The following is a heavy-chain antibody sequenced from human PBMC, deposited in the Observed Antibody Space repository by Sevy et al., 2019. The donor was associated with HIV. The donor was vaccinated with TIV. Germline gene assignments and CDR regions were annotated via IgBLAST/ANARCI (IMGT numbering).Heavy chain of an antibody. V-gene: IGHV3-30*02. J-gene: IGHJ4*02. Sequence: EGSLRLSCAASGFTCNVYGMHWVRQAPGKGLQWVAFTRYDGSTKYYADSVKGRFTISRDNSKNTLYLQMNSLRVEDTAMYYCAKDLTERYSTSSGDFDYWGQGSLVTVSS. CDR2: TRYDGSTK. CDR3: AKDLTERYSTSSGDFDY. CDR1: GFTCNVYG. D-gene: IGHD6-6*01.